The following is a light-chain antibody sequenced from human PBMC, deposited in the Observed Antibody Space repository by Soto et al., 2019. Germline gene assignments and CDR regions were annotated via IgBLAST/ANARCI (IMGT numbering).Light chain of an antibody. Sequence: QSALTQPPSASGSPGQSVTISCTGTSSDIGGYDYVSWYQQHPGKAPKLIIYEVNKRPSGVPDRFSGSKSGNTASLTVSGLQAEDEADYYCSSYAGSNNVVFAGGTKVTVL. CDR3: SSYAGSNNVV. CDR2: EVN. V-gene: IGLV2-8*01. CDR1: SSDIGGYDY. J-gene: IGLJ3*02.